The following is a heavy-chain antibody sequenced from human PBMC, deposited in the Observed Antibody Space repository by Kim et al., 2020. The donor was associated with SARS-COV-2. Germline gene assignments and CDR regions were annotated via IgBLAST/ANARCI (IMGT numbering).Heavy chain of an antibody. Sequence: GGSLRLSCAASGFTFGDYAMHWVRQAPGKGLEWVSGISWNSGSIGYADSVKGRFTISRDNAKNSLYLQMNSLRAEDTALYYCANGDHYYDSSGYFPVGDVWGQGTTVTVSS. CDR2: ISWNSGSI. CDR3: ANGDHYYDSSGYFPVGDV. D-gene: IGHD3-22*01. J-gene: IGHJ6*02. CDR1: GFTFGDYA. V-gene: IGHV3-9*01.